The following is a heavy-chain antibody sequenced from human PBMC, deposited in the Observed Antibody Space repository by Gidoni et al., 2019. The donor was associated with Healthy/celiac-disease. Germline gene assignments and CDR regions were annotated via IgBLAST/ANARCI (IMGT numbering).Heavy chain of an antibody. Sequence: QVQLQESGPGLVKPSQTLSLTCTVSGGSISSGSYYWSWIRQPAGKGLEWIGRIYTSGSTNYNPSLKSRVTISVDTSKNQFSLKLSSVTAADTAVYYCAREDQSGSYYGWFDPWGQGTLVTVSS. D-gene: IGHD1-26*01. CDR1: GGSISSGSYY. J-gene: IGHJ5*02. CDR3: AREDQSGSYYGWFDP. V-gene: IGHV4-61*02. CDR2: IYTSGST.